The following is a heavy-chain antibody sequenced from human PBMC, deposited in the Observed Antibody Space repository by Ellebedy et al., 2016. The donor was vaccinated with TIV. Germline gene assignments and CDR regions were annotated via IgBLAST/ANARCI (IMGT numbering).Heavy chain of an antibody. D-gene: IGHD1-1*01. CDR1: GFPFSDYF. CDR2: IPASGTGI. J-gene: IGHJ6*02. Sequence: GESLKISCAGPGFPFSDYFMSWVRQAPGKGLEWISYIPASGTGIYYADSVKRRFTVARDNANKSLHLQMNNLSGDDTAVYYCGRAREPGPFAYYYYGRDVWGQGTTVTVSS. V-gene: IGHV3-11*01. CDR3: GRAREPGPFAYYYYGRDV.